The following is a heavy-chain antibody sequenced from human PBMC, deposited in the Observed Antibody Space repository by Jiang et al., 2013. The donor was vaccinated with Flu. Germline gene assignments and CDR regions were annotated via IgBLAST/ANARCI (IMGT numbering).Heavy chain of an antibody. CDR2: TFYRSKWYY. D-gene: IGHD1-20*01. Sequence: SQTLSLTCAISGDSVSSKSAAWSWIRQSPSRGLEWLGRTFYRSKWYYDYAVSVKSRITINPDTSKNQFSLQLSSVTPEDTAVYYCARDHNWNPGRSYYGMDVWGQGTTVTVSS. J-gene: IGHJ6*02. CDR3: ARDHNWNPGRSYYGMDV. CDR1: GDSVSSKSAA. V-gene: IGHV6-1*01.